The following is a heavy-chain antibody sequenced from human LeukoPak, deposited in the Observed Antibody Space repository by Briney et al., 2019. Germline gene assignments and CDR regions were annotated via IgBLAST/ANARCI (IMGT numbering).Heavy chain of an antibody. CDR2: INAGNGNT. CDR3: ARADISTGAFDY. Sequence: ASVKVSCKASGYTFTSYAMHWVRQAPGQRLEWMGWINAGNGNTKYSQKFQGRVTITRDTSASTAYMELSSLRFEDTAVYYCARADISTGAFDYWGQGTLVTVSS. D-gene: IGHD3-9*01. CDR1: GYTFTSYA. V-gene: IGHV1-3*01. J-gene: IGHJ4*02.